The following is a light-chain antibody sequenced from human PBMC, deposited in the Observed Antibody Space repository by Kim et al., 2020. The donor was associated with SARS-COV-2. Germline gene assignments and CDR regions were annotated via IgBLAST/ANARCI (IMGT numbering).Light chain of an antibody. V-gene: IGLV2-14*01. CDR1: SSDVGGYNN. Sequence: QSALTQPASVSGSPGQSITISCTGTSSDVGGYNNVYWYQQHPLKAPKLIIYDVDQRPSGVSSRFSGSKSGSTASLTISGLQAEDEAHYYCSSYTSGMTYVFGTGTKV. J-gene: IGLJ1*01. CDR3: SSYTSGMTYV. CDR2: DVD.